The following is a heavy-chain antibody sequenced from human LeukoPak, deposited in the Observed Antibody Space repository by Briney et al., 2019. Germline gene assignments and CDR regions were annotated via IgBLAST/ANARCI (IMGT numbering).Heavy chain of an antibody. CDR3: ARLPSPYSRSSRYYYYGMDV. Sequence: PSETLSLTCAVSGGSFSGYYWTWIRQPPGKGLEWIGEINHSGSANYNPSLKSRVTISLDTSKNQFSLKLSSVTAPDTAVYYCARLPSPYSRSSRYYYYGMDVWGQGTTVTVSS. V-gene: IGHV4-34*01. J-gene: IGHJ6*02. CDR1: GGSFSGYY. D-gene: IGHD6-6*01. CDR2: INHSGSA.